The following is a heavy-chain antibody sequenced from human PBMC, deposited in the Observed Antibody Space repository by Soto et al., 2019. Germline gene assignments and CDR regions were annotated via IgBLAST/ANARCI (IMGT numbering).Heavy chain of an antibody. Sequence: ASVKVSCKASGYTFTSYDINWVRQATGQGLEWMGWMNPNSGNTGYAQKFQGRVTMTRNTSISTAYVELSSLRSEDTAVYYCARGLMGTYCGGDCKASDAFDIWGQGTMVTVSS. CDR3: ARGLMGTYCGGDCKASDAFDI. V-gene: IGHV1-8*01. CDR1: GYTFTSYD. CDR2: MNPNSGNT. J-gene: IGHJ3*02. D-gene: IGHD2-21*01.